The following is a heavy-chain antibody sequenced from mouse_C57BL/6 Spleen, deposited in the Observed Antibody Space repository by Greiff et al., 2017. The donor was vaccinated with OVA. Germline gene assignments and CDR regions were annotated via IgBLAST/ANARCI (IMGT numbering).Heavy chain of an antibody. J-gene: IGHJ2*01. CDR2: IDPETGGT. V-gene: IGHV1-15*01. CDR3: TKWVFHLDY. CDR1: GYTFTDYE. Sequence: VQLQQSGAELVRPGASVTLSCKASGYTFTDYEMHWVKQTPVHGLEWIGAIDPETGGTAYNQKFKGKAILTADKSSSTAYMELRSLTSEDSAVYYCTKWVFHLDYWGQGTTLTVSS.